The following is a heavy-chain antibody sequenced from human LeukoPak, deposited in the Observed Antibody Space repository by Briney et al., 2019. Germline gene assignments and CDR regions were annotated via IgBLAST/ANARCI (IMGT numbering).Heavy chain of an antibody. CDR3: ARRGGGSSGSDY. CDR2: INPNSGGT. V-gene: IGHV1-2*02. J-gene: IGHJ4*02. Sequence: ASVKVSCKASGYTFTGYYMHWVRPAPGQGLEWMGWINPNSGGTNYAQKFQGRVTMTRDTSISTAYMELSRLRSDDTAVYYCARRGGGSSGSDYWGQGTLVTVSS. D-gene: IGHD2-15*01. CDR1: GYTFTGYY.